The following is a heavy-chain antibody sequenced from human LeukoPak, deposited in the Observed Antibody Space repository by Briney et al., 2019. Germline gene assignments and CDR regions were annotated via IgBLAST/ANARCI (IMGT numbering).Heavy chain of an antibody. CDR2: ISASGGGT. Sequence: PGGSLRLSCAASGFTFSNLAMSWVRQAPGKGLEWLSLISASGGGTYYADSVKGRFTISRDNSKNTLYLQMNSLRAEDTALYYCARDLYSSGGDYWGQGTLVTVSS. V-gene: IGHV3-23*01. D-gene: IGHD6-19*01. J-gene: IGHJ4*02. CDR1: GFTFSNLA. CDR3: ARDLYSSGGDY.